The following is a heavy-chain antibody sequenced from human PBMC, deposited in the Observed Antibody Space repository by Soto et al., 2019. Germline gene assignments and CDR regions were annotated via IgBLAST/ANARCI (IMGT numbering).Heavy chain of an antibody. Sequence: QVQLVQSGAEVKKPGSSVKVSCKASGGTFSSYAISWVRQAPGQGLEWMGGILPIFGTGDYAQKFQGRVTITADESTSPAYMELCSLRSDDTAVYYCASHSGSSPEGRYYYGMDVWGQGTTVTVSS. J-gene: IGHJ6*02. CDR1: GGTFSSYA. D-gene: IGHD1-26*01. CDR3: ASHSGSSPEGRYYYGMDV. CDR2: ILPIFGTG. V-gene: IGHV1-69*12.